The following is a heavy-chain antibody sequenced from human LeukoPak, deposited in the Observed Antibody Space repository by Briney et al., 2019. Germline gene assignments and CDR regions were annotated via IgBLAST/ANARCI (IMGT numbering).Heavy chain of an antibody. CDR2: VSYDGSKK. Sequence: GGSLRLSCAASGITIESYGMHWVRQAPGKGLDWVAVVSYDGSKKYYADSVKGRFTIPRDNSKNTVYLQMNSLRAEDTAIYYCAKDNWQRLVRGYYGMDVWGQGTTVAVSS. J-gene: IGHJ6*02. V-gene: IGHV3-30*18. CDR1: GITIESYG. D-gene: IGHD6-13*01. CDR3: AKDNWQRLVRGYYGMDV.